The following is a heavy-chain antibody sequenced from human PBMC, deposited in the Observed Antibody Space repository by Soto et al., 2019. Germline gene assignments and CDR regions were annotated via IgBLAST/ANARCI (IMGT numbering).Heavy chain of an antibody. CDR2: IYSDGST. D-gene: IGHD3-22*01. CDR1: GFTVNSNY. J-gene: IGHJ4*02. Sequence: GGSLRLSCAASGFTVNSNYMSWVRQAPGKGLEWVSVIYSDGSTYYADSVKGRFIISRDNSNNTLYFQMNSLRAEDTAVYYCAREQYYYDSSGYSYWGQGTLVTVSS. V-gene: IGHV3-66*01. CDR3: AREQYYYDSSGYSY.